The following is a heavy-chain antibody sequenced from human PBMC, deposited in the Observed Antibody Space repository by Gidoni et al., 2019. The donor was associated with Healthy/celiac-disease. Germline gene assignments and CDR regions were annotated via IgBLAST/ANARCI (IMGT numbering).Heavy chain of an antibody. D-gene: IGHD6-19*01. J-gene: IGHJ4*02. CDR3: ARVGSGSTLFDY. CDR1: ASTCSSYA. Sequence: SCASSASTCSSYAMSWVRQALGKGLECVSAISGSGGSTYYTASVEGRFTISRDNAKNTLYLQMNSQEGEGAAVYYCARVGSGSTLFDYWGQGTLVTVSS. CDR2: ISGSGGST. V-gene: IGHV3-23*01.